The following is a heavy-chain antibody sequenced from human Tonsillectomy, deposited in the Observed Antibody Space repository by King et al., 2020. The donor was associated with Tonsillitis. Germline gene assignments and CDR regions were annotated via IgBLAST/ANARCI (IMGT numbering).Heavy chain of an antibody. V-gene: IGHV2-26*01. J-gene: IGHJ4*02. D-gene: IGHD3-22*01. CDR2: IFSNDEK. CDR1: GFSLSNARMG. Sequence: TLKESGPVLVKPTETLTLTCTVSGFSLSNARMGVSWIRQPPGKALEWLAHIFSNDEKSYSTSLKSRLTISKDTSNSQVVLTLTNMDPVDTATYYCARSDYYDSSGYYYNWGQGTLVTVSS. CDR3: ARSDYYDSSGYYYN.